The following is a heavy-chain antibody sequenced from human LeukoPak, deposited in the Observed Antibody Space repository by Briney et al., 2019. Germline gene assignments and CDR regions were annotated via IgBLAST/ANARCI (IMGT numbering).Heavy chain of an antibody. J-gene: IGHJ4*02. CDR1: GFTLSRDS. V-gene: IGHV3-7*04. CDR3: ARGYSYGPTFDY. D-gene: IGHD5-18*01. CDR2: IKQDGSEK. Sequence: GGSLRLSCAASGFTLSRDSMNWVRQAPGKGLEWVANIKQDGSEKYYVDSVKGRFTISRDNAKNSLYLQMNSPRAEDTAVYYCARGYSYGPTFDYWGQGTLVTVSS.